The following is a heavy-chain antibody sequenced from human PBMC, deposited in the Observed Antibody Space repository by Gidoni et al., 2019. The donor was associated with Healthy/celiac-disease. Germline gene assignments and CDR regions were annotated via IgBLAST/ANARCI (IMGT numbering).Heavy chain of an antibody. CDR2: ISWNSGSI. J-gene: IGHJ4*02. Sequence: EVQLVESGGGLVQPGRSLRLSCAASGFTFDDYAMHWVRQAPGKGLEWGSGISWNSGSIGYADSVKGRFTISRDNAKNSLYLQMNSLRAEDTALYYCAKDNWEMATISLGFDYWGQGTLVTVSS. V-gene: IGHV3-9*01. CDR1: GFTFDDYA. D-gene: IGHD5-12*01. CDR3: AKDNWEMATISLGFDY.